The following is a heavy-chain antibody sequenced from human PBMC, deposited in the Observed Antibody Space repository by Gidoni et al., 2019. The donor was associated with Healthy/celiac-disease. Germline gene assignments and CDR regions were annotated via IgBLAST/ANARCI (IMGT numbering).Heavy chain of an antibody. CDR2: IFSNDEK. CDR1: GFSLSNARMG. Sequence: QVTLKESGPVLVTPTETLTLTCTVSGFSLSNARMGVSWIRQPPGNALAWLAHIFSNDEKSYNTSLKSRLTISKDTSKSQVVLTMTNMDPVDTATYYCARWDSSGYYRHLDYWGQGTLVTVSS. V-gene: IGHV2-26*01. J-gene: IGHJ4*02. D-gene: IGHD3-22*01. CDR3: ARWDSSGYYRHLDY.